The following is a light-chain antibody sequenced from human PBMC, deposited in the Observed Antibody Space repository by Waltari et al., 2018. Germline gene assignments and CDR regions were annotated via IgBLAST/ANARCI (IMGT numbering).Light chain of an antibody. J-gene: IGKJ4*01. CDR3: QQYGTPLT. CDR2: DTT. Sequence: EIVLTQSPGTLSLSPGDSATLSCRASQNVKSNELAWYQQKPCQAPRLLIYDTTSMATGVPDRFGGSGAGTDFIRTISRLEAEDFVLYYCQQYGTPLTFGGGTKVEIK. CDR1: QNVKSNE. V-gene: IGKV3-20*01.